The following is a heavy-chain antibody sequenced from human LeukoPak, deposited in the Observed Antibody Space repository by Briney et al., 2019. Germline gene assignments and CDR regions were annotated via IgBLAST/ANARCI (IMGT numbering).Heavy chain of an antibody. CDR3: ARDGSYSGYDSYSGSYYSQYYFDY. Sequence: GGSLRLSCAASGFTFNSYSMNWVRQAPGKGLEWVSSISSSSSYIYYADSVKGRFTISRDDAKNSLYLQMNSLRAEDTAVYYCARDGSYSGYDSYSGSYYSQYYFDYWGQGTLVTVSS. J-gene: IGHJ4*02. CDR2: ISSSSSYI. CDR1: GFTFNSYS. V-gene: IGHV3-21*01. D-gene: IGHD1-26*01.